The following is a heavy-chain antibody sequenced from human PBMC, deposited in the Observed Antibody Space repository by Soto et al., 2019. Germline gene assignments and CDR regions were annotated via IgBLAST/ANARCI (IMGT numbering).Heavy chain of an antibody. J-gene: IGHJ4*02. D-gene: IGHD2-2*01. CDR2: INPGNGDT. Sequence: QVQLVQSVAEVKKPGASVKVSCQASGYTSTSYATFWVRQAHGQRLEWMGWINPGNGDTKYSQKFQGRVTVTGDTSASTVSMDLSSLKYEDTAVYYCARDSSSSLDYWGQGTLVTVSS. CDR1: GYTSTSYA. CDR3: ARDSSSSLDY. V-gene: IGHV1-3*01.